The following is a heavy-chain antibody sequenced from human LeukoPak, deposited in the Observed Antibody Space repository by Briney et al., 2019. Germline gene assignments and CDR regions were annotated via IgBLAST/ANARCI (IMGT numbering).Heavy chain of an antibody. CDR2: INPNSGGT. CDR1: GYTFTDYY. J-gene: IGHJ5*02. V-gene: IGHV1-2*02. CDR3: ARDAHNGYEFHDWFDP. D-gene: IGHD5-12*01. Sequence: ASVKVSCKASGYTFTDYYIHWVRLAPGQGLEWMGWINPNSGGTKYAQKFQGRVTMTTDTSISTAYMEMSRLTSDDTAVYYCARDAHNGYEFHDWFDPWGQGALVTVSS.